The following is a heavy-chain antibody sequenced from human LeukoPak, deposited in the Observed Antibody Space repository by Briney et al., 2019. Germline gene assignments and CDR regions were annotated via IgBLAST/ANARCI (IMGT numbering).Heavy chain of an antibody. CDR2: IYYSGST. CDR1: GGSISSYY. V-gene: IGHV4-59*01. CDR3: ARVASGWPATFDY. Sequence: SETLSLTCTVSGGSISSYYWSWIRQPPGKGLEWIGYIYYSGSTNYNPSLKSRVTISVDTSKNQFSLKLSSVTAADTAVYYCARVASGWPATFDYWGQGTLVTVSS. J-gene: IGHJ4*02. D-gene: IGHD6-19*01.